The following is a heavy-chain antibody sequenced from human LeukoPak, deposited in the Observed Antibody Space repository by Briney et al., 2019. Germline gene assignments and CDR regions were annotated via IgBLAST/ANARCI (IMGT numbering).Heavy chain of an antibody. Sequence: ASVEVSCKASGYTFTSYYMHWVRQTPGQGLEWMGIINPSGGSTSYAQKFQGRVTMTRDTSTSTVYMELSSLRSEDTAVYYCARGKGSSWYRDAFDIWGQGTMVTVSS. D-gene: IGHD6-13*01. V-gene: IGHV1-46*01. CDR1: GYTFTSYY. CDR2: INPSGGST. CDR3: ARGKGSSWYRDAFDI. J-gene: IGHJ3*02.